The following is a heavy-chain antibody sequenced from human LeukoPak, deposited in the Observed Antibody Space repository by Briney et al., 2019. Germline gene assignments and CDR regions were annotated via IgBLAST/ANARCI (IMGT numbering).Heavy chain of an antibody. CDR1: GFTFSSYG. CDR3: ARGNYDILTGYYIGLDY. V-gene: IGHV3-33*01. J-gene: IGHJ4*02. Sequence: GRSLRLSCAASGFTFSSYGMHRVRQAPGKGLEWVAVIWYDGSNKYYADSVKGRFTISRDNSKNTLYLQMNSLRAEDTAVYYCARGNYDILTGYYIGLDYWGQGTLVTASS. CDR2: IWYDGSNK. D-gene: IGHD3-9*01.